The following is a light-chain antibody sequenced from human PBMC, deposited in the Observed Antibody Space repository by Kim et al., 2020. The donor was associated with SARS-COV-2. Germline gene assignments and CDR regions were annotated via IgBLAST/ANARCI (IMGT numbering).Light chain of an antibody. Sequence: DIVMTQSPDSLAVSLGERATINCKSSQSVLYSSNNKNYLAWYQQKPGQPPKLLIYWASTRESGVPARFSGSGSGTDFTLTISSLQAEDVAVYYCQQYCRTPWTFGQGTKVDIK. V-gene: IGKV4-1*01. CDR3: QQYCRTPWT. J-gene: IGKJ1*01. CDR1: QSVLYSSNNKNY. CDR2: WAS.